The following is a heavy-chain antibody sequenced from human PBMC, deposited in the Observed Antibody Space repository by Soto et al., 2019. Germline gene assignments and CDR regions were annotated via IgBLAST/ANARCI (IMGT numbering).Heavy chain of an antibody. Sequence: EVQLLESGGGLVQPGGSLRLSCAASGSPFSTSAMNWVRQAPGKGLEWVSIISATSDAAYYAESVKGRFTSSRDNSKNTLYLQMNSLRPEDTAVYYCGKYSVSYPVYNGMNVWGQGTTVTVSS. CDR2: ISATSDAA. V-gene: IGHV3-23*01. CDR3: GKYSVSYPVYNGMNV. J-gene: IGHJ6*02. CDR1: GSPFSTSA. D-gene: IGHD1-26*01.